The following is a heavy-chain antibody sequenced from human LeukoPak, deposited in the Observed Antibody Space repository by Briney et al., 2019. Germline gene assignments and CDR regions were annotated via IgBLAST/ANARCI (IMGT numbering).Heavy chain of an antibody. Sequence: GGSLRLSCAASGFTFSSYDMSWVRQAPGKGLEGVSAISGSGGSTYYADSVKGRFTISRDNSKNTLYLQMNSLRAEDTAVYYCAKDAHSGTYFDYWGQGTLVTVSS. CDR3: AKDAHSGTYFDY. CDR2: ISGSGGST. V-gene: IGHV3-23*01. J-gene: IGHJ4*02. CDR1: GFTFSSYD. D-gene: IGHD1-26*01.